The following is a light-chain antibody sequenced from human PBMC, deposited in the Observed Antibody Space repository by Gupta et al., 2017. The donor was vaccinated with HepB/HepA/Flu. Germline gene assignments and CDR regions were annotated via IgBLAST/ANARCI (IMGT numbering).Light chain of an antibody. J-gene: IGLJ2*01. CDR2: RNL. V-gene: IGLV1-47*01. CDR1: SSNIGVNY. CDR3: AAWDDSLRGVV. Sequence: QSVLTQPPSVSGTPGQRVSMSCFGSSSNIGVNYGFWFKQVPGMAPRLLLYRNLERPSGVPDRVSGSKFGTSASLAISGLRSDDEADYYCAAWDDSLRGVVFGGGTKLTVL.